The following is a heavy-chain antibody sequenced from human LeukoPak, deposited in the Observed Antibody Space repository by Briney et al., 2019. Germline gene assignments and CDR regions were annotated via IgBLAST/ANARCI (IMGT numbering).Heavy chain of an antibody. J-gene: IGHJ5*02. Sequence: TGGSLRLSCAASGFTFSSYWMSWVRQAPGKGLEWVAHIKEDGSEKYYVDSVKGRFTISRDNAKNSPYLQMNSLRVEDTAVYYCARGPLIAAAGTTWGQGTLVTVSS. CDR1: GFTFSSYW. D-gene: IGHD6-13*01. V-gene: IGHV3-7*01. CDR3: ARGPLIAAAGTT. CDR2: IKEDGSEK.